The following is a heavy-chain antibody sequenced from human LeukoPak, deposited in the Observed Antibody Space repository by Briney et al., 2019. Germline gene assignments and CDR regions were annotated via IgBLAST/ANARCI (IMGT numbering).Heavy chain of an antibody. Sequence: QSGGSLRLSCAASGFTFSSYAMHWVRQAPGKWLEWVAVISYDGSNKYYADSVKGRFTISRDDLKNTAYLQMNSLKTEDTAVYYCTRQYYDSIAWGQGTLVTVSS. D-gene: IGHD3-22*01. CDR1: GFTFSSYA. CDR2: ISYDGSNK. CDR3: TRQYYDSIA. J-gene: IGHJ5*02. V-gene: IGHV3-30*04.